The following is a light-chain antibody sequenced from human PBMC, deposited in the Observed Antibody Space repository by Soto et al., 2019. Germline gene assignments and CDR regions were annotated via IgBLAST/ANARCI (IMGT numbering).Light chain of an antibody. CDR2: GAS. CDR3: LQYGTPWWT. Sequence: EIVLTQSPGTLSLSPGERVTLSCGASQSVPANYLAWYQQKPGQAPRLLIYGASNRATGIPDRFSGSGSETDFTLTVSRLEPEDFAVYFCLQYGTPWWTFGQGARVEIK. J-gene: IGKJ1*01. V-gene: IGKV3-20*01. CDR1: QSVPANY.